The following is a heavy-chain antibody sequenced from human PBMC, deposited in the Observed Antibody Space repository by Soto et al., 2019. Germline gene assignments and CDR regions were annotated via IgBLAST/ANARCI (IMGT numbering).Heavy chain of an antibody. D-gene: IGHD6-13*01. CDR1: GFTFSSYA. V-gene: IGHV3-23*01. CDR2: ISGSGGST. J-gene: IGHJ4*02. Sequence: PGASLRLSCAASGFTFSSYAMSCVRQAPGKGLEWISAISGSGGSTYYAESVKGRFTISRDNSKSTRYRQMNSLRAEDTTVYYCAKDLVGIEAADNFDYWGQGTVVTVSS. CDR3: AKDLVGIEAADNFDY.